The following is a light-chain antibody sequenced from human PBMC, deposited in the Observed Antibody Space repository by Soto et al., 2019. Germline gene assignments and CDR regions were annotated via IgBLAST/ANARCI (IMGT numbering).Light chain of an antibody. CDR3: TSYAGSYYV. CDR2: EVS. V-gene: IGLV2-8*01. J-gene: IGLJ1*01. Sequence: HSALTQPPSASGSPGQSVTISCTGTSSDVGGYNYVSWYQQHPGKAPKLLIYEVSKRPSGVPDPFSGSRSGNTASLTVSGLQAEDEADYYCTSYAGSYYVFGTVTKVTVL. CDR1: SSDVGGYNY.